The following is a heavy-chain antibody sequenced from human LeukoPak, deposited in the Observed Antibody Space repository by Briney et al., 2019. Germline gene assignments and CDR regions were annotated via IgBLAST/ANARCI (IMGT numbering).Heavy chain of an antibody. V-gene: IGHV3-13*01. J-gene: IGHJ6*02. Sequence: PGGSLRLSCAASGFTFSSYDMHWVRQATGKGLEWVSAIGTAGDTYYPGSVKGRFTISRENAKNSLYLQMNSLRAGDTAVYYCARGPRGYSYGDSTGVYYYYGMDVWGQGTTVTVSS. CDR1: GFTFSSYD. CDR3: ARGPRGYSYGDSTGVYYYYGMDV. D-gene: IGHD5-18*01. CDR2: IGTAGDT.